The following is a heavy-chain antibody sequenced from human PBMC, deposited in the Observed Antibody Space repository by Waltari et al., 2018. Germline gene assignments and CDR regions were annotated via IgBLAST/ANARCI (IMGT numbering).Heavy chain of an antibody. Sequence: QVQLQESGPGLVQPSQTLSLTCTVSGGSISSGDYYWSWIRQHPGKGLEWIGYIYYSGSTYYNPSLKSRVTISVATSKNQFSLKLCSLTAADTAVYYCASGRYCSGGSCYNIFDYWGQGTLVTVSS. D-gene: IGHD2-15*01. CDR2: IYYSGST. CDR3: ASGRYCSGGSCYNIFDY. J-gene: IGHJ4*02. CDR1: GGSISSGDYY. V-gene: IGHV4-30-4*08.